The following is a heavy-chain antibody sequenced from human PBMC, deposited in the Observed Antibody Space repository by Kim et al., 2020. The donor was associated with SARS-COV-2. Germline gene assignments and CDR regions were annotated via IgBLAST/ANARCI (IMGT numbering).Heavy chain of an antibody. V-gene: IGHV4-34*01. D-gene: IGHD3-10*01. J-gene: IGHJ4*01. CDR1: GGSFSGYY. CDR2: INHSGST. CDR3: ARGGLGTYYYGSGSYRFDY. Sequence: SETLSLTCAVYGGSFSGYYWSWIRQPPGKGLEWIGEINHSGSTNYNPSLKSRVTISVDTSKNQFSLKLSSVTAADTAVYYCARGGLGTYYYGSGSYRFDYWGQEPWSPSPQ.